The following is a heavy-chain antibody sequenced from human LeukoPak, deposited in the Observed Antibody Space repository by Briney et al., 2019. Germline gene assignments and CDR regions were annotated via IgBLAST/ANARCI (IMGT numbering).Heavy chain of an antibody. V-gene: IGHV4-61*02. CDR2: IYYSGST. Sequence: SQTLSLTCTVSGGSISSGSYYWSWIRQPAGKGLEWIGSIYYSGSTYYNPSLKSRVTISVDTSKNQFSLKLSSVTAADTAVYYCARADSGYSYGYYYYYYMDVWGKGTTVTVSS. CDR1: GGSISSGSYY. J-gene: IGHJ6*03. CDR3: ARADSGYSYGYYYYYYMDV. D-gene: IGHD5-18*01.